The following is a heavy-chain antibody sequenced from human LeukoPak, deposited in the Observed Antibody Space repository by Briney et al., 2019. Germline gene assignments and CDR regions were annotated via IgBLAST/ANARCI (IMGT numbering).Heavy chain of an antibody. D-gene: IGHD3-9*01. CDR2: ISAYNGNT. CDR1: GYTFTSYG. CDR3: ATDRNYDILTGYYKYFQH. J-gene: IGHJ1*01. V-gene: IGHV1-18*01. Sequence: ASVKVSCKASGYTFTSYGISWVRQAPGQGLEWMGWISAYNGNTNYAQKLQGRVTMTTDTSTSTAYMELSSLRSEDTAVYYCATDRNYDILTGYYKYFQHWGQGTLVTVSS.